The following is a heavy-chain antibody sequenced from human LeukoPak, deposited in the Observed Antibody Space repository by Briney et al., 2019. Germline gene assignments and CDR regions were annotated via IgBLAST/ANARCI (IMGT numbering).Heavy chain of an antibody. Sequence: GGSLRLSCAASGFTFNTYWMSWVRQAPGKGLEWVANIKQDGSEKYYVDSVKGRFTISRDNAKNSLYLQMNSLRAEDTAVYYCARENTGIVVVPAAIVPHKDAFDIWGQGTMDTVSS. CDR3: ARENTGIVVVPAAIVPHKDAFDI. V-gene: IGHV3-7*01. CDR1: GFTFNTYW. J-gene: IGHJ3*02. CDR2: IKQDGSEK. D-gene: IGHD2-2*01.